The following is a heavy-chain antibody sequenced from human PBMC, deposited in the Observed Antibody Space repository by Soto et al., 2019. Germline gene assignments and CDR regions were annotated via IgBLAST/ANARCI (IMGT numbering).Heavy chain of an antibody. D-gene: IGHD3-10*01. V-gene: IGHV3-72*01. CDR1: GFIFSDLY. CDR2: STIKANSYTT. Sequence: GGSLRLSSAAFGFIFSDLYMDWVRQAPGKGLEWVGRSTIKANSYTTQYAASVKGRFTISRDDSKNSVYLQMNSLKTEDTAVYYCARVLGVVRGSYGMDVWGQGTTVTVSS. CDR3: ARVLGVVRGSYGMDV. J-gene: IGHJ6*02.